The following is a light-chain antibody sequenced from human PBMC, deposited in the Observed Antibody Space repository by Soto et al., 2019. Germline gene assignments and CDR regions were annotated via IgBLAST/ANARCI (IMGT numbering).Light chain of an antibody. J-gene: IGKJ5*01. CDR3: QQRSNWPIT. CDR2: DAS. CDR1: QSVNTY. V-gene: IGKV3-11*01. Sequence: EIVLTQSPATLSFSPGERATLSCRASQSVNTYLAWFQQKVGQAPRLLIYDASNRATGVPARFSGSGSGTDFTLTISSLEPEDFAVYYCQQRSNWPITFGQGTRLEIK.